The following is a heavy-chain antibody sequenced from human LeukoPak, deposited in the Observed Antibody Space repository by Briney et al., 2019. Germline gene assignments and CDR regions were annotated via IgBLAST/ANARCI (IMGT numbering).Heavy chain of an antibody. D-gene: IGHD3-22*01. CDR2: IRYDGSNK. J-gene: IGHJ4*02. V-gene: IGHV3-30*02. CDR1: GFTFSSYG. CDR3: ARGPVDDSSGYDY. Sequence: GGSLRLSCAASGFTFSSYGMHWVRQAPGKGLEWVAFIRYDGSNKYYADSVKGRFTISRDNSKNSLYLQMNSLRAGDTAVYYCARGPVDDSSGYDYWGQGTLVTVSS.